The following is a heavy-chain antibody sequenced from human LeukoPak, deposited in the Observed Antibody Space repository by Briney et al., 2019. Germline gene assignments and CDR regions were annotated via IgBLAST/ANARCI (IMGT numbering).Heavy chain of an antibody. V-gene: IGHV4-61*01. CDR2: VHYTGST. D-gene: IGHD3-10*02. CDR1: GGSISSSSYF. J-gene: IGHJ4*01. CDR3: ASAISALPMLI. Sequence: SETLSLTCTVSGGSISSSSYFWNWIRQPPGKGLEWIGYVHYTGSTDYNPSLKSRVTISMDTSRNQFSLSLTSVTAADTAVYYCASAISALPMLIWGHGTLVTVSS.